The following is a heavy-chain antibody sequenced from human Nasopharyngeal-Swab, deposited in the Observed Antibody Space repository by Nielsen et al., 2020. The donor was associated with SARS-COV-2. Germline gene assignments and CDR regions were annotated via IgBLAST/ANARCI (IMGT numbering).Heavy chain of an antibody. V-gene: IGHV1-3*01. J-gene: IGHJ4*02. Sequence: ASVKVSCKGSAYTFRVYPMHWVRQAPGQGLQWMGWLNGGNGDTKSSQEFEGRLSITRDASTSTAYMELSSLTSEDTAIYYCATGTGTVAFDFWGQGTLLSVSS. CDR3: ATGTGTVAFDF. D-gene: IGHD4-11*01. CDR1: AYTFRVYP. CDR2: LNGGNGDT.